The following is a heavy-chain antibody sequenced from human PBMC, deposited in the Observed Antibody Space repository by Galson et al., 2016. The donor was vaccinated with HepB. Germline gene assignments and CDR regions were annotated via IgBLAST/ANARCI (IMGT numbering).Heavy chain of an antibody. CDR2: IYPDDSGT. J-gene: IGHJ5*02. D-gene: IGHD3-3*01. CDR1: GYIFTNYW. Sequence: QSGAAVKKPGESLLISCTSSGYIFTNYWIGCVRRMPGQGLEWMGLIYPDDSGTQYTPSFPGQVTFSADTSINSAYLQWISLEAPDTAFYDVARRTGWSDPPSSGCFDNWGQGTLVTVSS. V-gene: IGHV5-51*01. CDR3: ARRTGWSDPPSSGCFDN.